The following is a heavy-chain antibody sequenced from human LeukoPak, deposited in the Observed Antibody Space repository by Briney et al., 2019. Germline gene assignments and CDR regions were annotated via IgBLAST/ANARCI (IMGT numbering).Heavy chain of an antibody. V-gene: IGHV3-23*01. Sequence: GGSLRLSCAASGFTFSSYAMSWVRQAPGKGLEWVSAISGSGGSTYYADSVKGRFTISRDNSKNTLYLQMNSLRAEDTAVYYCAKAANKRITMIVVDITTHTSPTLGWFDPWGQGTLVTVSS. D-gene: IGHD3-22*01. CDR3: AKAANKRITMIVVDITTHTSPTLGWFDP. CDR2: ISGSGGST. CDR1: GFTFSSYA. J-gene: IGHJ5*02.